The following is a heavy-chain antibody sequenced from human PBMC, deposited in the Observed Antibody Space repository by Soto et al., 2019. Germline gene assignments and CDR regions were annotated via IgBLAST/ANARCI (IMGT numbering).Heavy chain of an antibody. D-gene: IGHD4-17*01. CDR1: GGSISSGGYY. CDR2: IYYSGST. Sequence: QVKLQESGPGLVKPSQTLSLTCTVSGGSISSGGYYWSWIRQHPGKGLEWIGYIYYSGSTYYNPSLKSRVTISVDTSKNQFSLKLSSVTAADTAVYYCARDQRRTTVPTSDYFDYWGQGTLVTVSS. J-gene: IGHJ4*02. CDR3: ARDQRRTTVPTSDYFDY. V-gene: IGHV4-31*03.